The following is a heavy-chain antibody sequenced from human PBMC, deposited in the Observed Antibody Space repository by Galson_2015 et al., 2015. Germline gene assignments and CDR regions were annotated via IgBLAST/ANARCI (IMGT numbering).Heavy chain of an antibody. CDR2: MNPTSGNT. CDR3: ARGYYDILTGYSYFDY. D-gene: IGHD3-9*01. CDR1: GYTFTSYD. V-gene: IGHV1-8*01. Sequence: SPKVSCKASGYTFTSYDIHWARLATGQGLEWMGWMNPTSGNTGYAQKFQGRVTMTRNTSISTAYMELSSLRSEDTAVYYCARGYYDILTGYSYFDYWGQGTLVTVSS. J-gene: IGHJ4*02.